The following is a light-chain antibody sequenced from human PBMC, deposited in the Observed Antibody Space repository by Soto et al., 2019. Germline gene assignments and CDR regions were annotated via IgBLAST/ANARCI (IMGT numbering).Light chain of an antibody. J-gene: IGKJ3*01. Sequence: DIQMTQSPSSLSASAGDRVTITCRASQGVRSSLDWYQQKPGKAPKRLIYEISSLQSGVPSRFSGSGSGTEFTLTISSLQPEDVATYYCLQHNSYPFTFGPGTKVDIK. CDR2: EIS. V-gene: IGKV1-17*01. CDR1: QGVRSS. CDR3: LQHNSYPFT.